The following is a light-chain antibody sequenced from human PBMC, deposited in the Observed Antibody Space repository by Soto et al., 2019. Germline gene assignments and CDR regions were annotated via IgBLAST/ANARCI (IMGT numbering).Light chain of an antibody. Sequence: EVVLTQSPATLSLSPGERATLSCRASQSVSSYVVWYQQKPGQAPRLLIYDASNRAPGIPPRFSGSGSGTDFTLTISSLEPGDFAVYYCQQRIDWPWTFGQGTKVDIK. CDR3: QQRIDWPWT. CDR1: QSVSSY. J-gene: IGKJ1*01. CDR2: DAS. V-gene: IGKV3-11*01.